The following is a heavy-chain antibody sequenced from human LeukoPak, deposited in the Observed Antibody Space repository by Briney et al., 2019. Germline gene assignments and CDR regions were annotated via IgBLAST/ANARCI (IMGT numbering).Heavy chain of an antibody. CDR3: ARDSHQVATIPYYYYGMDV. V-gene: IGHV3-21*01. CDR1: GFTVSSNY. D-gene: IGHD5-12*01. J-gene: IGHJ6*02. CDR2: ISSSSSHI. Sequence: PGGSLRLSCAASGFTVSSNYMNWVRQAPGKGLEWVSSISSSSSHIYQADSVKGRFTIARDDAKNSLYLQMNSLRAEDTAVYYCARDSHQVATIPYYYYGMDVWGQGTTVTVSS.